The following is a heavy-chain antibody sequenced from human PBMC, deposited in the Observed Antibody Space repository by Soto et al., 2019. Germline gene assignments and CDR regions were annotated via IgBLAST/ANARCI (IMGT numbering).Heavy chain of an antibody. D-gene: IGHD3-22*01. CDR2: IYYSGST. CDR3: ARETRYYDDSSGYLNWFDP. V-gene: IGHV4-31*03. Sequence: PSETLSLTCTVSGGSISSGGYYWSWIRQHPGKGLEWIGYIYYSGSTYYNPSLKSRVTISVDTSKNQFSLKLSSVTAADTAVYYCARETRYYDDSSGYLNWFDPWGQGTLVTVSS. J-gene: IGHJ5*02. CDR1: GGSISSGGYY.